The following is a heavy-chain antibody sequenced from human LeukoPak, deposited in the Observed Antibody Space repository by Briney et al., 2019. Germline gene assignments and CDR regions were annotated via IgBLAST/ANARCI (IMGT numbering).Heavy chain of an antibody. D-gene: IGHD3-22*01. V-gene: IGHV4-34*01. CDR3: ARKGPYDSSGYDFDY. J-gene: IGHJ4*02. CDR1: GGSISNYY. Sequence: SETLSLTCTVSGGSISNYYWSWIRQPPGKGLEWIGEINHSGSTNYNPSLKSRVTISVDTSKDQFSLKLSSVTAADTAVYYCARKGPYDSSGYDFDYWGQGTLVTVSS. CDR2: INHSGST.